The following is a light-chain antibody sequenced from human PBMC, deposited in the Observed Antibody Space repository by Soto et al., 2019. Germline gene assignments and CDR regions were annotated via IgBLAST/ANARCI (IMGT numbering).Light chain of an antibody. Sequence: QSVLTQPASVSGSPGQSITISCTGTSSDVGGFNYVSWYQQHPGKAPKGMSYEVSNRPSGVSNRFSGSKSGNTASLTISGLQAEDEADYYCTSYTSTALRVFGGGTKVTVL. CDR1: SSDVGGFNY. CDR3: TSYTSTALRV. V-gene: IGLV2-14*01. J-gene: IGLJ3*02. CDR2: EVS.